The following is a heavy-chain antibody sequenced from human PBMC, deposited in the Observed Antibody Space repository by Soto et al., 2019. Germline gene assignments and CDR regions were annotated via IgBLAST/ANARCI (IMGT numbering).Heavy chain of an antibody. Sequence: QLQLQESGPGLVMPSETLSLTCTVSGDSISGSPYFWGWIRQPPGKRLEWIGSIYDSYTIYTPSLSSRATTSVDTSKNHFSLNLTSAAVAVTATYFCARLQSAVPHYWGQGTLVTVSS. CDR3: ARLQSAVPHY. CDR1: GDSISGSPYF. V-gene: IGHV4-39*01. J-gene: IGHJ4*02. D-gene: IGHD6-13*01. CDR2: IYDSYT.